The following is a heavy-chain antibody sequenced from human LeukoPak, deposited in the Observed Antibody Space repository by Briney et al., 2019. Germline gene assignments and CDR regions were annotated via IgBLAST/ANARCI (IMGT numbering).Heavy chain of an antibody. J-gene: IGHJ6*02. D-gene: IGHD3-10*01. CDR2: ISAYNGHA. Sequence: ASVKVSCKASGYTFTSYGMSWVRQAPGQGLEWMGWISAYNGHANYAQKVQGRVTMTTDTSTSTAYMELRSLRSDDTAVYYCVREVTMVRGVITKYYYNGMDVWGQGTTVTVSS. V-gene: IGHV1-18*01. CDR3: VREVTMVRGVITKYYYNGMDV. CDR1: GYTFTSYG.